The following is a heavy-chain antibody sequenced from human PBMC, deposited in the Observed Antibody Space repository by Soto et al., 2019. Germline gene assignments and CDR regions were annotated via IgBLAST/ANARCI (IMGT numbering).Heavy chain of an antibody. Sequence: GASVKVSCKASGYTFTSYAMHWVRQAPGQRLEWMGWINAGSGNTKYAQKFQGRVTMTRNTSISTAYMELSSLRSEDTAVYYCARERASFYGMDVWGQGTTVTVSS. J-gene: IGHJ6*02. V-gene: IGHV1-3*01. CDR3: ARERASFYGMDV. CDR2: INAGSGNT. CDR1: GYTFTSYA.